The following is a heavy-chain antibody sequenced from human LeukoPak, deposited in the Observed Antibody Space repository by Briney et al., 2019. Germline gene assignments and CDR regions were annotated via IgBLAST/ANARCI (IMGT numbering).Heavy chain of an antibody. CDR2: IYPGDSDT. CDR1: GYSFTSYW. CDR3: ARHVRYSYGLNHFDY. Sequence: GESLKISCKGSGYSFTSYWIGWVRQMPGKGLEWMGIIYPGDSDTRYSPSFQGQVTISADKSISTAYLQWSSLKASDTAMYYCARHVRYSYGLNHFDYWGQGTLVTVSS. J-gene: IGHJ4*02. D-gene: IGHD5-18*01. V-gene: IGHV5-51*01.